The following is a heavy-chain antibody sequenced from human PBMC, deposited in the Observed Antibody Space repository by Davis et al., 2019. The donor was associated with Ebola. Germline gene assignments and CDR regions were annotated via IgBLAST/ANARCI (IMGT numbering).Heavy chain of an antibody. D-gene: IGHD3-10*01. V-gene: IGHV3-23*01. Sequence: PGGSLRLSCAASGFTFSSYAISWVRQAPGKGLEWVSAISGRGGSTYYADSVKGRLTISRDNSKNTLYLQRNSLRAEDTAVYYCASDHVGSGRGVGWFDPWGQGTLVTVSS. CDR1: GFTFSSYA. J-gene: IGHJ5*02. CDR2: ISGRGGST. CDR3: ASDHVGSGRGVGWFDP.